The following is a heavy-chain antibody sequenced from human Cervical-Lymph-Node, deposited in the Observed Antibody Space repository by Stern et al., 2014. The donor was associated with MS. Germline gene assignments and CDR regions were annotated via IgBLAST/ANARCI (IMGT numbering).Heavy chain of an antibody. CDR2: IDGDGSFI. V-gene: IGHV3-74*01. CDR3: VRDSSASY. Sequence: VQLVESGGGVVQPGGSLRLSCAVSGFTFSSHWMQWVRQAPGKGLMWVSRIDGDGSFISYADSVKGRFTISRDNAKNTLFLQMNSLRAEDTAVYYCVRDSSASYWGQGTLVAVSS. CDR1: GFTFSSHW. D-gene: IGHD6-19*01. J-gene: IGHJ4*02.